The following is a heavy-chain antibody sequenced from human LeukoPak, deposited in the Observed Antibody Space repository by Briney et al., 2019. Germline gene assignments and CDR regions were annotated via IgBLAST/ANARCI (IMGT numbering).Heavy chain of an antibody. CDR3: ARALTSSSDY. V-gene: IGHV1-2*04. Sequence: ASVKVSCKASGYTFTGYYIHWVRQAPGQGLEWMGWINPHSGGTNYAQNFQDWVTMTRDTSISTAYMQLSRLRSDDAAVYFCARALTSSSDYWGQGTLVTVSS. D-gene: IGHD6-13*01. CDR1: GYTFTGYY. CDR2: INPHSGGT. J-gene: IGHJ4*02.